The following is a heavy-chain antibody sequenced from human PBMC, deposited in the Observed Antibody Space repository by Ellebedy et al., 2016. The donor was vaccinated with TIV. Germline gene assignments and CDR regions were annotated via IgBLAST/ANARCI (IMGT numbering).Heavy chain of an antibody. CDR3: ARRVAGPLYNWFDP. V-gene: IGHV5-51*01. J-gene: IGHJ5*02. Sequence: PGGSLRLSCKGSGYSFTSYWIGWVRQMPGKGLEWMGIIYPGDSDTRYSPSFQGQVTISADKSISTAYLQWSSLKASDTAMYYCARRVAGPLYNWFDPWGQGTLVTVSS. D-gene: IGHD6-19*01. CDR1: GYSFTSYW. CDR2: IYPGDSDT.